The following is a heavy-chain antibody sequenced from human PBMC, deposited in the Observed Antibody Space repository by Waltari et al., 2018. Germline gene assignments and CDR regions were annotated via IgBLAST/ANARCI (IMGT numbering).Heavy chain of an antibody. J-gene: IGHJ4*02. D-gene: IGHD2-2*01. V-gene: IGHV6-1*01. CDR1: GDSVARTSAA. CDR3: AREGGWSSTGCYGKIDY. Sequence: QVQLQQSGPGLVKPSQPLSPPCAISGDSVARTSAAWNWSRQSPSRGLEWLGRTYYRSKWYNDYAVSVKSRITINPDSSKNQFSLQLNSVTPEDTAVYFCAREGGWSSTGCYGKIDYWGQGTLVTVSS. CDR2: TYYRSKWYN.